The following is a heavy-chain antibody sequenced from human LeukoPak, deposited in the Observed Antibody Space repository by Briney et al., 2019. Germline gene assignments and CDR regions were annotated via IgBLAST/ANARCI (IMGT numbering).Heavy chain of an antibody. V-gene: IGHV3-21*06. Sequence: GGSLRLSCAASGFTFSSYSMNWVRQAPGKGLEWVSSISGSSSYIYYADSVKGRFTISRDNAKNSLYLQMNSLRAEDTAVYYCARVVYCGGDCYSGVAFDIWGQGTMVTVSS. CDR2: ISGSSSYI. CDR1: GFTFSSYS. CDR3: ARVVYCGGDCYSGVAFDI. D-gene: IGHD2-21*02. J-gene: IGHJ3*02.